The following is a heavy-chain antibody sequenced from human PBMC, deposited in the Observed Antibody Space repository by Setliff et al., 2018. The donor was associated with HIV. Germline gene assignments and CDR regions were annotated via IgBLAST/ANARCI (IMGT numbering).Heavy chain of an antibody. CDR2: IRSEAYGGTT. Sequence: LRLSCTASGFTFGDYTMSWVRQAPGKGLEWVGLIRSEAYGGTTEYAASVKDRFTVSRDDSKSIAYLQINSLKTEDTAVYYCTRDKGYAFDIWGQGTMVTVSS. D-gene: IGHD5-18*01. CDR3: TRDKGYAFDI. V-gene: IGHV3-49*04. CDR1: GFTFGDYT. J-gene: IGHJ3*02.